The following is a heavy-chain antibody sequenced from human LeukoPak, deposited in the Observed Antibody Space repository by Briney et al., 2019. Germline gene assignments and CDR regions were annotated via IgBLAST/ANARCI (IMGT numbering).Heavy chain of an antibody. CDR2: ISWNGDTI. D-gene: IGHD3-10*01. J-gene: IGHJ5*02. V-gene: IGHV3-9*01. Sequence: PGGSLRLSCAASGFDFHDYMMHWVRQPPGKGLEWVSEISWNGDTIGYADPVKGRFIISRDNARRSLYLQMNSLRPEDTAFYYCSSTFGSGSYLHSWGQGTLVTVSS. CDR1: GFDFHDYM. CDR3: SSTFGSGSYLHS.